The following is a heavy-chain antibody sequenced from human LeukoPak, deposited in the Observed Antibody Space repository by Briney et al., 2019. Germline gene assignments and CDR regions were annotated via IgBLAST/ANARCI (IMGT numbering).Heavy chain of an antibody. D-gene: IGHD2-8*01. CDR3: TEERDRDGYFRY. J-gene: IGHJ4*02. V-gene: IGHV3-30-3*02. Sequence: GGSLSLSCAASGFTFSNSAMHWVRQAPGKGLEWMTFISYDCSSKYYADAAKGRFTISRDNSKNTLYLEMSSLGLQDTAVYYCTEERDRDGYFRYWGQGPLVTVSS. CDR2: ISYDCSSK. CDR1: GFTFSNSA.